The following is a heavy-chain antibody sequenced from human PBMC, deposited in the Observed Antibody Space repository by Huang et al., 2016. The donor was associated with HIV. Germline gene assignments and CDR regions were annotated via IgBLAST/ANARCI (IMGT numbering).Heavy chain of an antibody. CDR3: AREVMISFGGPFDP. Sequence: QVQLQQWGAGLLKTSETLSLTCSVYGGSFSRYYWNWIRQSPGKGLEWIGQINHVGNTNYNPSLASRVSMSGDTSKNQFSLKLNSVTGADTAMYYCAREVMISFGGPFDPWGQGTLVTVSS. CDR1: GGSFSRYY. CDR2: INHVGNT. J-gene: IGHJ5*02. V-gene: IGHV4-34*01. D-gene: IGHD3-16*01.